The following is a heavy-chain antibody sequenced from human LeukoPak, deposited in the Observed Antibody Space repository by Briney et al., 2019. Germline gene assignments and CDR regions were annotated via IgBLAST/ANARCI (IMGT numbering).Heavy chain of an antibody. J-gene: IGHJ3*02. CDR3: ASTHFSQYYYDSSGSPRRDAFDI. V-gene: IGHV4-34*01. Sequence: PSETLSLTCAVYGGSFSGYYWSWIRQPPGKGLEWIGEINHSGSTNYNPSLKSRVTISVDTSKNQFSLKLSSVTAADTAVYYCASTHFSQYYYDSSGSPRRDAFDIWGQGTMVTVSS. CDR2: INHSGST. D-gene: IGHD3-22*01. CDR1: GGSFSGYY.